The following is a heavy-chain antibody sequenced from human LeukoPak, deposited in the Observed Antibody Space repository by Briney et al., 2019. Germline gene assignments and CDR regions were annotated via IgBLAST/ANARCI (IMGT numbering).Heavy chain of an antibody. Sequence: SETLSLTXAVSGYSISSGYYWGWIRQPPGKGLERIGSIYHSGSTYYNPSLKSRVTISVDTSKNQFSLKLSSVTAADTAVYYRARHAGGYYDSSGYFDYWGQGTLVTVSS. J-gene: IGHJ4*02. CDR3: ARHAGGYYDSSGYFDY. D-gene: IGHD3-22*01. V-gene: IGHV4-38-2*01. CDR2: IYHSGST. CDR1: GYSISSGYY.